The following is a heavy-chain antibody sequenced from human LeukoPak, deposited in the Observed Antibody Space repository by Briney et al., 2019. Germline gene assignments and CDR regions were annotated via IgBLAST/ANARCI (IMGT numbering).Heavy chain of an antibody. Sequence: KPSETLSLTCAVYGGSFSGYYWSWIRQPPGKGLEWIGEINHSGSTYYNPSLKSRVTVSVDTSKNQFSLKLSSVTAADTAVYYCARGRAGSFDYWGQGTLVTVSS. CDR2: INHSGST. D-gene: IGHD6-19*01. CDR3: ARGRAGSFDY. CDR1: GGSFSGYY. J-gene: IGHJ4*02. V-gene: IGHV4-34*01.